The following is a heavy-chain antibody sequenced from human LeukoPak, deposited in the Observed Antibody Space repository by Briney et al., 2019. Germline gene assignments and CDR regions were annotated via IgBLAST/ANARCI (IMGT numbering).Heavy chain of an antibody. V-gene: IGHV3-66*01. D-gene: IGHD4-17*01. CDR3: TTDKPDSGDYRVY. CDR2: IYSGGST. Sequence: GGSLRLSCAASGFTVSSNYMSWVRQAPGKGLEWVSVIYSGGSTYYADSVKGRFTISRDNSKNTLYLQMNSLKTEDTAVYYCTTDKPDSGDYRVYWGQGTLVTVSS. J-gene: IGHJ4*02. CDR1: GFTVSSNY.